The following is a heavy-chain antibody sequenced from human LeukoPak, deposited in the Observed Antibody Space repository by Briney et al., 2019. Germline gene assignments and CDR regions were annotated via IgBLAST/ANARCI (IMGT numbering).Heavy chain of an antibody. Sequence: GGSLRLSCAASGFTVSSNYISWVRQAPGKGLEWVSVIYSGGSTYYADSVKGRFTISRDNSKNTLHLQMNSLRAEDTALYYCAKATTAIVVDNFFDYWGQGTLVSVSS. D-gene: IGHD3-22*01. V-gene: IGHV3-53*01. CDR1: GFTVSSNY. J-gene: IGHJ4*02. CDR2: IYSGGST. CDR3: AKATTAIVVDNFFDY.